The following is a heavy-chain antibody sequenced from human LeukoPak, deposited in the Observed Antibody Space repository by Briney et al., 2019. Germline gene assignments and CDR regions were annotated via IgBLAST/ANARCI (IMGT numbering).Heavy chain of an antibody. CDR2: ISSGAEVT. Sequence: GGSLRLSCAASGFTFSSYGMHWVRQAPGKGLEWVSSISSGAEVTYYADSVKGRFTISRDNSKSKLFMQMNSLRAEDTAVYYCVKDLGARGGGASLGYWGQGTLVTVSS. D-gene: IGHD3-16*01. J-gene: IGHJ4*02. CDR1: GFTFSSYG. CDR3: VKDLGARGGGASLGY. V-gene: IGHV3-23*01.